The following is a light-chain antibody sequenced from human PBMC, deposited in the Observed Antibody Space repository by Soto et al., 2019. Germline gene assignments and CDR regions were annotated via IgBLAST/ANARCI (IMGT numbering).Light chain of an antibody. Sequence: QSALTQPPSASGSPGQSVTISCTGTSSDVGRYSDVSWYQQYPDKAPRLLIYEVNKRLAGVPGRFSGSKSGNTASLTVSGLRAEDEAAYYCSSYAGINNLVFGGGTKLTVL. CDR2: EVN. J-gene: IGLJ2*01. CDR3: SSYAGINNLV. CDR1: SSDVGRYSD. V-gene: IGLV2-8*01.